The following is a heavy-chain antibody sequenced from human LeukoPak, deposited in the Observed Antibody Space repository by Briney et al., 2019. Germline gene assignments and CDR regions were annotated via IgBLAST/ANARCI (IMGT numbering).Heavy chain of an antibody. Sequence: SETLSLTCTVSGGSISSYYWSWIRQPPGKGLEWIGYIYYSESTNYNPSLKSRVTISVDTSKNQFSLKLSSVTAADTAVYYCARARGYYDSSGTTYDYWGQGTLVTVSS. CDR1: GGSISSYY. D-gene: IGHD3-22*01. J-gene: IGHJ4*02. V-gene: IGHV4-59*01. CDR3: ARARGYYDSSGTTYDY. CDR2: IYYSEST.